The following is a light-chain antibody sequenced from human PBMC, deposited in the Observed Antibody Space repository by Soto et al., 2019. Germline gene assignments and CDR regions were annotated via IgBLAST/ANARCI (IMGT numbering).Light chain of an antibody. J-gene: IGLJ2*01. CDR1: SSDVGAYNY. CDR3: SSYTSSSTRV. Sequence: QSALTQPASVSGSPGQSITISCTGTSSDVGAYNYVSWYQQHPGKAPQLMIYEVSNRPSGVSNRFSGSKSGNTASLTISGLQAEDEADYYCSSYTSSSTRVFGGGTQLTVL. V-gene: IGLV2-14*01. CDR2: EVS.